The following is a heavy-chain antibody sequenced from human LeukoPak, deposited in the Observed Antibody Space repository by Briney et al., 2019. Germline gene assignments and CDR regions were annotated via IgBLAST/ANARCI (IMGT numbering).Heavy chain of an antibody. J-gene: IGHJ4*02. V-gene: IGHV3-21*01. Sequence: GGSLRLSCAASGFTFSSYSMNWVRQAPGKGLEWVPSISSSSSYIYYADSVKGRFTISRDNAKNSLYLQMNSLRAEDTAVYYCARGVGYDFWSGYLNWGQGTLVTVSS. D-gene: IGHD3-3*01. CDR3: ARGVGYDFWSGYLN. CDR2: ISSSSSYI. CDR1: GFTFSSYS.